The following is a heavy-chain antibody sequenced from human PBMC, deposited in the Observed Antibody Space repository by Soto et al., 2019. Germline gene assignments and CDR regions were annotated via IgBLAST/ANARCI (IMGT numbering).Heavy chain of an antibody. D-gene: IGHD2-15*01. CDR1: GFTFSNYD. Sequence: EVQLVESGGGLVQPGGSLRLSCAASGFTFSNYDMHWVRHVTGKGLEWVSTIGTAGDTYSPGSVKGRFSISRENAKNSLYLPMTSLRAADTAVYYCARGRLISLYYFDYWGQGTLVTVSS. CDR3: ARGRLISLYYFDY. CDR2: IGTAGDT. V-gene: IGHV3-13*01. J-gene: IGHJ4*02.